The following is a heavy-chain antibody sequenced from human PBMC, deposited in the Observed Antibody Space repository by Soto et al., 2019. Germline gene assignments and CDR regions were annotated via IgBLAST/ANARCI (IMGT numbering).Heavy chain of an antibody. CDR1: GFTFSSYA. Sequence: GGSLRLSCAASGFTFSSYAMHWVRQAPGKGLEWVAVISYDGSNKYYADSVKGRFTISRDNSKNTLYLQMNSLRAEDTAVYYCARGSNAFDIWGQGTMVTVSS. J-gene: IGHJ3*02. V-gene: IGHV3-30-3*01. CDR3: ARGSNAFDI. CDR2: ISYDGSNK.